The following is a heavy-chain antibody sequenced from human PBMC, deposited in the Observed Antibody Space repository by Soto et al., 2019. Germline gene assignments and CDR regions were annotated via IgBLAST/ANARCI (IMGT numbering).Heavy chain of an antibody. D-gene: IGHD3-3*01. CDR2: IYPTSGRT. CDR1: GYNLTSHY. V-gene: IGHV1-46*01. J-gene: IGHJ6*02. CDR3: ERVGYYSAGTTYHYYGLDV. Sequence: GASVKVSCKASGYNLTSHYMHWVRQAPGQGLESMGIIYPTSGRTVYAQKFRGRVTMTRDTSTRSLYRELSGLRSDDTAVYYCERVGYYSAGTTYHYYGLDVWG.